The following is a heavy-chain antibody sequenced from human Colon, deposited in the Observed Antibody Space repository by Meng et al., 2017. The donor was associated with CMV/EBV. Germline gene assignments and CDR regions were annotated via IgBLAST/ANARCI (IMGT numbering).Heavy chain of an antibody. CDR2: TSSSGGTK. D-gene: IGHD3-10*01. V-gene: IGHV3-48*03. Sequence: GESLKISCTGSGFKFSSYEISWVRQAPGKGLEWISYTSSSGGTKFYADSVEGRFTITRDNAKNSVYLQMNSLRAEDTATYYCMRVLRGSYYGDYWGQGTLVTVSS. J-gene: IGHJ4*02. CDR3: MRVLRGSYYGDY. CDR1: GFKFSSYE.